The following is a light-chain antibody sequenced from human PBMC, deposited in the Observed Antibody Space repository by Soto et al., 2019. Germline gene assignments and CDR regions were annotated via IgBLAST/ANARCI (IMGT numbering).Light chain of an antibody. CDR1: SSNIGNDC. Sequence: QSVLTQPPSVSAAPGQKVTISCSGSSSNIGNDCVSWYQQLPGTAPKLLIYDNNKRPSGILDRFSGSKSGTSATLGITGLQTGDEADYYCGLWDYSLSASYVFGTGTKVTVL. V-gene: IGLV1-51*01. CDR2: DNN. J-gene: IGLJ1*01. CDR3: GLWDYSLSASYV.